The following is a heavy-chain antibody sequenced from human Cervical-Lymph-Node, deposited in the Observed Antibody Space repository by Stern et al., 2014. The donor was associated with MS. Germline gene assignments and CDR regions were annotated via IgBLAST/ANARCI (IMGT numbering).Heavy chain of an antibody. V-gene: IGHV1-18*01. CDR1: GYTFTSYG. CDR2: ISAYSGKT. J-gene: IGHJ4*02. CDR3: ARDPSSGWFDY. Sequence: QVQLVESGAEVMKPGASVKVSCKASGYTFTSYGISWVRQAPGQGLAWMGWISAYSGKTLYAQKVQGRVTMTTNTSTSTAYMELRSLRSDDTALYYCARDPSSGWFDYWGQGTLVTVSS. D-gene: IGHD6-19*01.